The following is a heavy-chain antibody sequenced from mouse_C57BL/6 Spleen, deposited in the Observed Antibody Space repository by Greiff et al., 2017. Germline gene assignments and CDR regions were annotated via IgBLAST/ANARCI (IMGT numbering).Heavy chain of an antibody. D-gene: IGHD2-4*01. CDR2: IWSDGST. CDR3: ASSTMITPYAMDD. CDR1: GFSLTSYG. J-gene: IGHJ4*01. V-gene: IGHV2-6*03. Sequence: VKLQQSGPGLVAPSQCLSITCTVSGFSLTSYGVHWVRQPPGKGLEWLVVIWSDGSTTYNSALKSRLSISKDNSKSQVCLKMNSLQTDDTAMYYCASSTMITPYAMDDWGQGTSGTVSS.